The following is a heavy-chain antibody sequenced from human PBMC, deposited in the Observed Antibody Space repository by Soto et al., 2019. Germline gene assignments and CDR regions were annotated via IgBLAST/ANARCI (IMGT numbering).Heavy chain of an antibody. D-gene: IGHD5-18*01. CDR2: ISYDGSNK. J-gene: IGHJ6*02. Sequence: QVQLVESGGGVVQPGRSLRLSCAASGFTFSSYAMHWVRQAPGKGLEWVAVISYDGSNKYYADSVKGRFTISRDNSKNTLYLQMNSLRAEDMAVYYCARGPAIVMDDYYYYYGMDVWGQGTTVTVSS. CDR3: ARGPAIVMDDYYYYYGMDV. CDR1: GFTFSSYA. V-gene: IGHV3-30-3*01.